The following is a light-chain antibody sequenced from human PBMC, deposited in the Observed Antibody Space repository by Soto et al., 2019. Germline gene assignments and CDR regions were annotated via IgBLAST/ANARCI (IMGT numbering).Light chain of an antibody. Sequence: EIVLTQSPGTLSLSPGERATLSCRASQTLSSGYLAWYQQKPGQAPRILIYAASSRATGIPDRFSGSGSGTDFTLTISRLEPEEFATYYCQQSYSTPWTFGQGTKVDIK. CDR3: QQSYSTPWT. V-gene: IGKV3-20*01. CDR2: AAS. J-gene: IGKJ1*01. CDR1: QTLSSGY.